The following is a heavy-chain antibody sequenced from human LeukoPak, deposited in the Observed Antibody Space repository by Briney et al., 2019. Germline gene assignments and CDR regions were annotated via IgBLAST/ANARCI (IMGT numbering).Heavy chain of an antibody. CDR2: IYYSGSA. J-gene: IGHJ4*02. Sequence: SETLSLTCTVSGGSIGSGSYYWGWIRQPPGKGLEWIGTIYYSGSAYYNPPLKSRATLSIDTSTNQFSLKLSSVTAADTAVYFCARRAGAGYSDYWGQGTLVTVSS. CDR3: ARRAGAGYSDY. V-gene: IGHV4-39*01. D-gene: IGHD5-24*01. CDR1: GGSIGSGSYY.